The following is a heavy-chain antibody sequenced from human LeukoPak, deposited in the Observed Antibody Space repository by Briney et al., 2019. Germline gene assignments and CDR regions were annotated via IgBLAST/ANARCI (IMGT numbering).Heavy chain of an antibody. CDR2: ISSSSSTI. Sequence: PGGSLRLSCAASGFTFSSYSMNWVRQAPGKGLEWVSYISSSSSTIYYADSVKGRFTISRDNAKNSLYLQMNSLRAEDTAVYYCARVMVRGAPYYYYYMDVWGKGTTVTVSS. CDR3: ARVMVRGAPYYYYYMDV. D-gene: IGHD3-10*01. J-gene: IGHJ6*03. V-gene: IGHV3-48*01. CDR1: GFTFSSYS.